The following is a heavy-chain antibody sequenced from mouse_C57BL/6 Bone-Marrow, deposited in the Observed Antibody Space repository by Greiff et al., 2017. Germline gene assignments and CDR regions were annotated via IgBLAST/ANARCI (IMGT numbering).Heavy chain of an antibody. J-gene: IGHJ2*01. CDR1: GYTFTSYW. CDR2: IYPSDSET. D-gene: IGHD1-1*01. Sequence: QVQLQQPGAELVRPGSSVKLSCKASGYTFTSYWMDWVKQRPGQGLEWIGNIYPSDSETPYTQKFKDKATLTVDKSSSTAYMQLSSLTSEDSAVYYCTTTGVAHFDYWGQGTTLTVSS. V-gene: IGHV1-61*01. CDR3: TTTGVAHFDY.